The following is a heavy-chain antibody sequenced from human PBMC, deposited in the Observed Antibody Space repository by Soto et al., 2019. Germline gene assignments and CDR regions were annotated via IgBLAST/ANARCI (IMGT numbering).Heavy chain of an antibody. V-gene: IGHV4-59*08. Sequence: QVQLQESGPGLVKPSETLSLTCTVSGGSISSYYWSWIRQPPGKGLEWIGYIYYSGSTNYNPSLKSRVTISVDTSKNQFSLKLSSVTAADTAVYYCARHEGYDDNWFDPWGQGTLVTVSS. CDR3: ARHEGYDDNWFDP. J-gene: IGHJ5*02. CDR1: GGSISSYY. D-gene: IGHD3-3*01. CDR2: IYYSGST.